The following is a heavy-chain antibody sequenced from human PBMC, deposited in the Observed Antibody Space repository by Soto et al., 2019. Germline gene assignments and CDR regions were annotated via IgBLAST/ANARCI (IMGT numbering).Heavy chain of an antibody. CDR1: GYTFTSYG. CDR2: ISAYNGNT. J-gene: IGHJ6*02. D-gene: IGHD3-3*01. CDR3: ARDQFSYYDFPLSYYYGMDV. Sequence: ASVKVSCKASGYTFTSYGISWVRQAPGQGLEWMGWISAYNGNTNYAQKLQGRVTMTTDTSTSTAYMELRSLRSDDTAVYYCARDQFSYYDFPLSYYYGMDVWGQGTTVTVSS. V-gene: IGHV1-18*01.